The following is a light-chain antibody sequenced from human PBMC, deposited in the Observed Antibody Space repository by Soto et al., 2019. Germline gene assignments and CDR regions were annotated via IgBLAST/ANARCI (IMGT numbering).Light chain of an antibody. Sequence: QSALTQAASVSGSPGQSITISCTGTSSDVGSYNLVSWYQQHPGKAPKLMIYEVSKRPSGLSNHFSGSKSGNTASLTISGLQAEDEADYYCCSYAGSRTPLIFGTGTKLTVL. J-gene: IGLJ1*01. CDR2: EVS. CDR3: CSYAGSRTPLI. CDR1: SSDVGSYNL. V-gene: IGLV2-23*02.